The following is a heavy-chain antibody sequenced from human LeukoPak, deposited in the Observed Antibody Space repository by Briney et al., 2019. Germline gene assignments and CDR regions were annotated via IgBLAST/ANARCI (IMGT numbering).Heavy chain of an antibody. CDR1: GGTFSNYA. V-gene: IGHV1-69*04. J-gene: IGHJ5*02. D-gene: IGHD3-10*01. CDR3: AREHPTGFGELFWFGP. Sequence: ASVKVSCKASGGTFSNYAISWVRQAPGQGLEWMGRIIPILGIANYAQKFQGRVTITADKFTSTASMELSSLRSEDTAVYYCAREHPTGFGELFWFGPWGQGTLVTVSS. CDR2: IIPILGIA.